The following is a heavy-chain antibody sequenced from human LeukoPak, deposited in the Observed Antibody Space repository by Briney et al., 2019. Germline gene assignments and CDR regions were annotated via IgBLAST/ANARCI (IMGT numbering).Heavy chain of an antibody. CDR1: GGSISSYY. Sequence: SETLSLTCTVSGGSISSYYWSWIRQPPGKGLEWIGYIYYSGSTNYNPSLKSRVTISVDTSKNQFSLKLSSVTAADTAVYYCARLMYYGSGYYYGMDVWGQGTTVTVSS. CDR3: ARLMYYGSGYYYGMDV. CDR2: IYYSGST. D-gene: IGHD3-10*01. V-gene: IGHV4-59*08. J-gene: IGHJ6*02.